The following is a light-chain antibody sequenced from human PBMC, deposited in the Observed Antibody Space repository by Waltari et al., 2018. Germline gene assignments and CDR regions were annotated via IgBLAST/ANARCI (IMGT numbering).Light chain of an antibody. J-gene: IGLJ2*01. V-gene: IGLV2-14*01. CDR3: SSYTSSSTVV. CDR2: DVS. CDR1: SSDVGGYNY. Sequence: QSALTQPASVSGSPGQSITISCTGTSSDVGGYNYVSWYQPHPGKAPNLMIYDVSKRPSGVSNRFSGSKSGNTASLTISGLQAEDEADYYCSSYTSSSTVVFGGGTKLTVL.